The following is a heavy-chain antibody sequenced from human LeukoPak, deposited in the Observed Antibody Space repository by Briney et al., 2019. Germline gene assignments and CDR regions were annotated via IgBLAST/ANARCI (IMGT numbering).Heavy chain of an antibody. Sequence: GGSLRLSCEASGFSFSNYFMSWIRQAPGEGLEWVSYITNSGRSTNYADAVKGRFTISRDNAKKSVYLEMTDLRPEDTAVYYCTREASGNYYVFDSWGQGTLVTVSS. D-gene: IGHD1-26*01. CDR1: GFSFSNYF. V-gene: IGHV3-11*04. CDR3: TREASGNYYVFDS. CDR2: ITNSGRST. J-gene: IGHJ4*02.